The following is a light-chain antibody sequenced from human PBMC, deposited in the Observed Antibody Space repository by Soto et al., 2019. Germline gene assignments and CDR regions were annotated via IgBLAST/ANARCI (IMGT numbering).Light chain of an antibody. V-gene: IGKV3-20*01. Sequence: EIVLTQSPGTLSLSPGERATLSCRASQSVSSSYLAWYQQKPGEAPRLLIYGASSRATGIPDRFSVSESGTHFTLTISRLEPEDVAVYYCQQYGSSPPYTFGQGTKLEIK. CDR2: GAS. CDR1: QSVSSSY. J-gene: IGKJ2*01. CDR3: QQYGSSPPYT.